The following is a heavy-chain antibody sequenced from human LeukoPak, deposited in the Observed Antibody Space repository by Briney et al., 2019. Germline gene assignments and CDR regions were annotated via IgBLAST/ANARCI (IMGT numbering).Heavy chain of an antibody. CDR3: ARDHYSSLGEEFDI. CDR1: GGTFSSYA. V-gene: IGHV1-69*05. Sequence: GASVKVSCKASGGTFSSYAISWVRQAPGQGLEWMGGIIPIFGTANYAQKFQGRVTITTDESTSTAYMELSSLRSEDTAVYYCARDHYSSLGEEFDIWGQGTMVTVSS. J-gene: IGHJ3*02. CDR2: IIPIFGTA. D-gene: IGHD6-6*01.